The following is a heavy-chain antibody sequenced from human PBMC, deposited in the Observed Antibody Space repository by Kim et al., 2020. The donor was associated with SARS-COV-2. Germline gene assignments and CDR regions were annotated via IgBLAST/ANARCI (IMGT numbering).Heavy chain of an antibody. J-gene: IGHJ5*02. Sequence: SETLSLTCTVSGGSISSSSYYWGWIRQPPGKGLEWIGSIYYSGSTYYNPSLKSRVTISVDTSKNQFSLKLSSVTAADTAVYYCARANPGPTNNWFDPWGQGTLVTVSS. CDR3: ARANPGPTNNWFDP. CDR2: IYYSGST. CDR1: GGSISSSSYY. V-gene: IGHV4-39*01.